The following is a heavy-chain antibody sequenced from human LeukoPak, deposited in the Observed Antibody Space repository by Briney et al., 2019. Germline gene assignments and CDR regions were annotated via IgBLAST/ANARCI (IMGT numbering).Heavy chain of an antibody. Sequence: GGSLRLSCAASGFTVSTNDMSWVRQAPGKGLEWVPIIYSGGNTNYADSVKGRFTISRDNSKNTLYLQMNSLRAEDTAVYYCATEDLNWFDPWGQGTLVTVSS. V-gene: IGHV3-53*01. CDR3: ATEDLNWFDP. CDR1: GFTVSTND. J-gene: IGHJ5*02. CDR2: IYSGGNT.